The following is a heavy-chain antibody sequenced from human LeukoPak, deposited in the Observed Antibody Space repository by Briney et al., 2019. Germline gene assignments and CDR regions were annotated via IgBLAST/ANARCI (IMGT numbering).Heavy chain of an antibody. Sequence: PSETLSLTCTVSGGSISSYYWSWIRQPPGKGLEWIGYIYYSGSTNYNPSLKSRVTISVDTSKNQFSLKLSSVTAADTAVYYCARACCYCSSTSCYSASWFDPWGQGTLVTVSS. CDR1: GGSISSYY. CDR3: ARACCYCSSTSCYSASWFDP. J-gene: IGHJ5*02. V-gene: IGHV4-59*01. CDR2: IYYSGST. D-gene: IGHD2-2*01.